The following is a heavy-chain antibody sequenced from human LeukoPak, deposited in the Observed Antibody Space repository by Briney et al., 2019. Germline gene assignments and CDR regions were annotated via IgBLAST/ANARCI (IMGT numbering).Heavy chain of an antibody. CDR1: GFTVSSNY. CDR3: ARSKKSGYYFDY. Sequence: GSLRLSCAASGFTVSSNYMSWVRQAPGKGLEWVSVIYSGGSTYYADSVKGRFTISRDNSKNTLYLQMNSLRAEDTAVYYCARSKKSGYYFDYWGQGTLVTVSS. V-gene: IGHV3-53*01. J-gene: IGHJ4*02. CDR2: IYSGGST. D-gene: IGHD3-10*01.